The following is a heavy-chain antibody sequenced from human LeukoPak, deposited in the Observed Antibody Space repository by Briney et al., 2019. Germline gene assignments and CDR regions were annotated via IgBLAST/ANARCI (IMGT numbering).Heavy chain of an antibody. V-gene: IGHV3-53*01. CDR2: IYSGGNT. CDR3: ARGGRAGWSGTYEDSFDV. J-gene: IGHJ3*01. D-gene: IGHD1-26*01. CDR1: GFAVSSSY. Sequence: PGGSLRLSCAASGFAVSSSYMSWVRQAPGKGLEWVSVIYSGGNTYYADSVKGRFTISRDNYKNTLYLQMNSLRADDTAVYYCARGGRAGWSGTYEDSFDVWGQGTMVTVSS.